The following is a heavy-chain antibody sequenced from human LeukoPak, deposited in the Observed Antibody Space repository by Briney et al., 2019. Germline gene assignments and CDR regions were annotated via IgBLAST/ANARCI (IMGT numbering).Heavy chain of an antibody. V-gene: IGHV1-24*01. Sequence: ASVKVSCKVSGYTLTELSMHWVRQAPGKGLEWMGGFDPEDGETIYARKFQGRVTMTTDTSTSTAYMELRSLRSDDTAVYYCARSMVRGVMGNYYYYMDVWGKGTTVTVSS. CDR3: ARSMVRGVMGNYYYYMDV. J-gene: IGHJ6*03. D-gene: IGHD3-10*01. CDR1: GYTLTELS. CDR2: FDPEDGET.